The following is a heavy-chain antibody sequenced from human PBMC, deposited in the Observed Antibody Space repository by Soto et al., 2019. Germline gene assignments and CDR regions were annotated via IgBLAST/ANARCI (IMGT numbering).Heavy chain of an antibody. D-gene: IGHD5-12*01. CDR3: AKVWDIVATIEYYFDY. CDR1: GFTFSTHA. Sequence: GSLRLSCAASGFTFSTHAMHWVRQAPGKGLEWVAAIRCSGGSTYYADSVKGRFTISRDNSKNTLYLQMNSLRAEDTAVYYCAKVWDIVATIEYYFDYWGQGTLVTVSS. J-gene: IGHJ4*02. CDR2: IRCSGGST. V-gene: IGHV3-23*01.